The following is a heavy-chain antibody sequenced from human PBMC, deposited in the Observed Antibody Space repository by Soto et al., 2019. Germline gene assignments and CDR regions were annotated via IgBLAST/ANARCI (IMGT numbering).Heavy chain of an antibody. CDR2: IIPILGIA. J-gene: IGHJ4*02. Sequence: SVKVSCKASGGTFSSYTISWVRQAPGQGLEWMGRIIPILGIANYAQKFQGRVTITADKSTSTAYMELSSLRSEDTAVYYCAGGSVGYCSGGSCYYYLFDYWGQGTLVTVSS. D-gene: IGHD2-15*01. V-gene: IGHV1-69*02. CDR1: GGTFSSYT. CDR3: AGGSVGYCSGGSCYYYLFDY.